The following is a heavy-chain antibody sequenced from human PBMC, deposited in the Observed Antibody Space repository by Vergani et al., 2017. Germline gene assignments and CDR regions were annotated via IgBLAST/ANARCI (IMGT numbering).Heavy chain of an antibody. V-gene: IGHV3-30-3*01. Sequence: QVQLVESGGGVVQPGRSLRLSCAAAGFTFSTYAMHWVRQAPGKGLEWVAVISYDGANRYYADSMEGRFTISRDNSKNTLYLQMNSLRAEDTAVYYCVRDVRVSRTWGQGTLVAVSS. CDR2: ISYDGANR. J-gene: IGHJ3*01. CDR1: GFTFSTYA. CDR3: VRDVRVSRT.